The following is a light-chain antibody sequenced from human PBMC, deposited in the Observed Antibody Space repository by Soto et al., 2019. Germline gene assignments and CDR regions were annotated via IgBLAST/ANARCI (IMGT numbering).Light chain of an antibody. CDR3: QQYNNWPLT. CDR2: GAS. CDR1: QRVSSSY. Sequence: EIVLTQSPGTLSLSPGERATLSCRASQRVSSSYLAWYQQKPGQTPRLLIYGASDRATGIPDRFSGSGSGTEFTLTISSLQSEDFAVYYCQQYNNWPLTFGGGTKVDIK. V-gene: IGKV3-20*01. J-gene: IGKJ4*01.